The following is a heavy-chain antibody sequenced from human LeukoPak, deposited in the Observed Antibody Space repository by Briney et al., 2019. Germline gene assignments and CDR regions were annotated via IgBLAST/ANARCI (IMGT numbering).Heavy chain of an antibody. Sequence: GGSLRLSCAASGFTFSSYAMSWVRQAPGKGLEWVSAISGSGGSTYYADSVKGRFTISRDNSKSTLYLQMNSLRAEDTAVYYCAKALRGSGSYPDAFDIWGQGTMVTVSS. CDR3: AKALRGSGSYPDAFDI. J-gene: IGHJ3*02. CDR1: GFTFSSYA. CDR2: ISGSGGST. D-gene: IGHD3-10*01. V-gene: IGHV3-23*01.